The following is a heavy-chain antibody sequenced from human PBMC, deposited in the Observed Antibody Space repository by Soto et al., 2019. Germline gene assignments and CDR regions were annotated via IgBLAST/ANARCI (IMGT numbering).Heavy chain of an antibody. CDR2: VNPNTGGT. Sequence: QVQLVQSGAEVKKPGSSVTVSCEASGYIFTDFYMHWVRQAPGQGLEYMGWVNPNTGGTKYAQKFQVRVTMTRETLLLRLVTSDDTAVYYCARSVSTIGARLDYWGQGTLVTVSS. CDR1: GYIFTDFY. D-gene: IGHD6-6*01. CDR3: ARSVSTIGARLDY. V-gene: IGHV1-2*02. J-gene: IGHJ4*02.